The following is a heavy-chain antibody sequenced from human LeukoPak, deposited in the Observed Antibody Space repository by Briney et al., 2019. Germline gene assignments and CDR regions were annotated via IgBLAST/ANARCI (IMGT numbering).Heavy chain of an antibody. CDR3: ARAARDGYNWGELDY. Sequence: GGSLRLSCAASGFTFSSYAMSWVRQAPGKGLEWVSAISGSGGSTYYADSVKGRFTISRDNAKKSLYLQMNSLRAEDTAVYYCARAARDGYNWGELDYWGQGTLVTVSS. V-gene: IGHV3-23*01. D-gene: IGHD5-24*01. J-gene: IGHJ4*02. CDR1: GFTFSSYA. CDR2: ISGSGGST.